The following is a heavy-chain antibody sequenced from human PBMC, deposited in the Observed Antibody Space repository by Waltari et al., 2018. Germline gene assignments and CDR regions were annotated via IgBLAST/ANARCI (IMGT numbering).Heavy chain of an antibody. V-gene: IGHV4-38-2*01. CDR1: GDSISSGFY. CDR2: VYHRGTN. D-gene: IGHD1-26*01. J-gene: IGHJ6*03. CDR3: ARATCSHGGCSMYYFYYYMDV. Sequence: QVQLRESGPGLVKSSETLTLTCDVSGDSISSGFYWAWIRQPPGMGPEWIGSVYHRGTNFYNPSLKSRVTMSVDTSKKHFSLSLTSVTAADTAVYYCARATCSHGGCSMYYFYYYMDVWGKGITVTVSS.